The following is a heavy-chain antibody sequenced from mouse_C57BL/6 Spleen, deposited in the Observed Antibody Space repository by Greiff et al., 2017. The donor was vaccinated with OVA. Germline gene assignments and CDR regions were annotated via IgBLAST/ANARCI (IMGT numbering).Heavy chain of an antibody. J-gene: IGHJ2*01. Sequence: EVQLVESGGDLVKPGGSLKLSCAASGFTFSSYGMSWVRQTPDKRLEWVATISSGGSYTYYPDSVKGRFTISRDNAKNTLYLQMSSLKSEDTAMYYCARNDGYFFFGYWGQGTTLTVSS. D-gene: IGHD2-3*01. CDR2: ISSGGSYT. CDR1: GFTFSSYG. V-gene: IGHV5-6*01. CDR3: ARNDGYFFFGY.